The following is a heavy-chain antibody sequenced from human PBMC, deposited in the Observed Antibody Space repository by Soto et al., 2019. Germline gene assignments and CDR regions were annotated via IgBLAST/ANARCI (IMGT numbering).Heavy chain of an antibody. CDR2: VHYSGSA. J-gene: IGHJ6*02. CDR1: GDSVSSGTYY. D-gene: IGHD1-20*01. V-gene: IGHV4-61*01. Sequence: SETLSLTCSVPGDSVSSGTYYWGWIRQSPGKGLEWIGHVHYSGSANYNPSLKSRVTMSVHTSKNQFSLKLASVTAADTAAYFCARDMRYLYGMDVWGQGTTVTVSS. CDR3: ARDMRYLYGMDV.